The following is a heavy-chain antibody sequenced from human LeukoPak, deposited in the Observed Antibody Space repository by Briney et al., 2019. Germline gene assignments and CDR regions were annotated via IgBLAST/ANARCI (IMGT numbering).Heavy chain of an antibody. V-gene: IGHV5-51*01. J-gene: IGHJ4*02. CDR1: GYTFTSYW. CDR2: AYPDDSDT. CDR3: ARQFHTSGWYSI. Sequence: GESLKISCQGSGYTFTSYWIAWVRQMPGKGLECMGIAYPDDSDTRYSPSFRGQVTISADKSISTAYLQWSSLKASDTAMYYCARQFHTSGWYSIWGQGTLVTVSS. D-gene: IGHD6-19*01.